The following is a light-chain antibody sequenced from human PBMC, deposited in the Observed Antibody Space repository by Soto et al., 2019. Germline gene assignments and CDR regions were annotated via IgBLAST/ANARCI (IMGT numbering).Light chain of an antibody. V-gene: IGKV3-15*01. CDR3: QPVDVSVT. Sequence: MTKFPATVSVSPGERVTVSGRASQSVRGDLAWFQQKPGKSPRLLISGTSTRASGVPDRFSGSGSGTDFTLTISRLEPEDSAVCYCQPVDVSVTFGQGTRLEI. J-gene: IGKJ5*01. CDR2: GTS. CDR1: QSVRGD.